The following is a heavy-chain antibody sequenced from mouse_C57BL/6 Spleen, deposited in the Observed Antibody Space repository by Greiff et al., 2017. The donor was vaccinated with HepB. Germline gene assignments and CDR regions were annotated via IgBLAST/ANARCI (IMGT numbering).Heavy chain of an antibody. V-gene: IGHV1-4*01. CDR3: ARDYYGSSYYAMDY. J-gene: IGHJ4*01. CDR1: GYTFTSYT. D-gene: IGHD1-1*01. Sequence: QVQLKESGAELARPGASVKMSCKASGYTFTSYTMHWVKQRPGQGLEWIGYINPSSGYTKYNQKFKDKATLTADKSSSTAYMQLSSLTSEDSAVYYCARDYYGSSYYAMDYWGQGTSVTVSS. CDR2: INPSSGYT.